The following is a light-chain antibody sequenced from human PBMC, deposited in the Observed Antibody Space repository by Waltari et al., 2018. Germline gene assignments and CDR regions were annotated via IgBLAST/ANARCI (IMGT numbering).Light chain of an antibody. V-gene: IGLV2-14*03. CDR3: SSYTTTRTRL. CDR2: DVS. Sequence: QSALTQPASVSGSPGQSVTIPCIGTSSDIGAYTYVAWYQHYPGKAPKLLIYDVSNRPSGVSSRFSGSKSGNTASLTISGLQADDESDYYCSSYTTTRTRLFGGGTKLTVL. CDR1: SSDIGAYTY. J-gene: IGLJ2*01.